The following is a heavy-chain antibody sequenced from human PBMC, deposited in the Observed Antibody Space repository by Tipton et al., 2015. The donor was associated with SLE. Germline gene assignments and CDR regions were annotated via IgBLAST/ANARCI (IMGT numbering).Heavy chain of an antibody. CDR3: ASDLGSSGSFDY. CDR2: IYYSGST. CDR1: GGSISSSSYY. D-gene: IGHD6-13*01. V-gene: IGHV4-39*07. J-gene: IGHJ4*02. Sequence: TLSLTCTVSGGSISSSSYYWGWIRQPPGKGLEWIGSIYYSGSTYYNPSLKSRVTISVDTSKNQFSLKLSSVTAADTAVYYCASDLGSSGSFDYWGQGTLVTASS.